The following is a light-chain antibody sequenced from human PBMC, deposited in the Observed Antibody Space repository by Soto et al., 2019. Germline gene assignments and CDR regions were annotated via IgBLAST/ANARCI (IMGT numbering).Light chain of an antibody. CDR3: MQGLQSPAT. V-gene: IGKV2-28*01. CDR1: QSLLHRTGYTY. CDR2: MGS. J-gene: IGKJ1*01. Sequence: DILMTQSPSSLPVTPGEPASMSCRSSQSLLHRTGYTYLDWYIQKPGQPPLLLIYMGSNRSSGVPDRFSGSGSGRDFTLKISRVEAEEVGIYYCMQGLQSPATFGQGTKLEIK.